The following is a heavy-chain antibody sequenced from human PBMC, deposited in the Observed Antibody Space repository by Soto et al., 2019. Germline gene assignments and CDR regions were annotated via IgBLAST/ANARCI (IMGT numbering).Heavy chain of an antibody. V-gene: IGHV1-18*01. Sequence: QFQLVQSEAEVKKPGASVKVSCKASGYNFTRFGISWVRQAPGHGLEWMGWMGAHSGHTRQAQKFQGRITITADASMKTAYIDMRTLTSDDTTLYCCGSEGQQLAQEDYYQFNGMDARGQGTTVIVSS. J-gene: IGHJ6*02. CDR1: GYNFTRFG. CDR3: GSEGQQLAQEDYYQFNGMDA. D-gene: IGHD6-13*01. CDR2: MGAHSGHT.